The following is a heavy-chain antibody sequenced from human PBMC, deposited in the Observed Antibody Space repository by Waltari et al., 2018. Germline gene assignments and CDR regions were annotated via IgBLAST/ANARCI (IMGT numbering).Heavy chain of an antibody. V-gene: IGHV3-33*01. Sequence: QVQLVESGGGVVQPGMSLRLSCAASGFPFSFYGMHWVRQAPGKGLEWVAIIWYDGSNKYYGESVKGRLTVSRDNSKNTLFLQMDSLRAEDTAVYYCARGGPDNQESLDIWGRGTMVTVSS. CDR2: IWYDGSNK. CDR3: ARGGPDNQESLDI. CDR1: GFPFSFYG. J-gene: IGHJ3*02.